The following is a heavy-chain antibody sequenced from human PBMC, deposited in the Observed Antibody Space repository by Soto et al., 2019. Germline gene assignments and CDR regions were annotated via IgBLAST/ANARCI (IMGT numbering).Heavy chain of an antibody. CDR3: ARGRSRAAAAIHPCDY. CDR2: IWYDGSNK. CDR1: GFTFSSYG. D-gene: IGHD6-13*01. V-gene: IGHV3-33*01. J-gene: IGHJ4*02. Sequence: GGSLRLSCAASGFTFSSYGMHWVRQAPGKGLEWVAVIWYDGSNKYYADSVKGRFTISRDNSKNTLYLQMNSLRAEDTAVYYCARGRSRAAAAIHPCDYRGQGSLVTVSS.